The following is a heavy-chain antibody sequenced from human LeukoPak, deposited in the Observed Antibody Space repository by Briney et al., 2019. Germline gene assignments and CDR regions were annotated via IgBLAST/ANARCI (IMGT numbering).Heavy chain of an antibody. Sequence: SETLSLTCTVSGGSISSYYWSWIRQPPGKGLEWIGYIYYSGSTNYNPSLKSRVTISVDTSKNQFSLELSSVTAADTAVYYCARGSVVVAATGSPDFDYWGQGTLVTVSS. V-gene: IGHV4-59*01. D-gene: IGHD2-15*01. CDR3: ARGSVVVAATGSPDFDY. CDR1: GGSISSYY. J-gene: IGHJ4*02. CDR2: IYYSGST.